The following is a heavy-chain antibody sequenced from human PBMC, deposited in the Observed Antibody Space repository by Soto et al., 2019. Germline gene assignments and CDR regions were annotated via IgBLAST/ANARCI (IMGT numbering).Heavy chain of an antibody. CDR2: ISGSGGST. D-gene: IGHD3-22*01. V-gene: IGHV3-23*01. Sequence: GGSLRLSCAASGFTFSSYAMSWVRQAPGKGLEWVSAISGSGGSTYYADSVKGRFTISRDNSKNTLYLQMNSLRAEDTAVYYCAKAGYYDSSGYYRSLQYYFDYWGQGTLVTVSS. J-gene: IGHJ4*02. CDR1: GFTFSSYA. CDR3: AKAGYYDSSGYYRSLQYYFDY.